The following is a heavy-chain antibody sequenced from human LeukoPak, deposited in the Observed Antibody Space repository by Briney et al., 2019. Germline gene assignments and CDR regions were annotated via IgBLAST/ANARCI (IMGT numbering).Heavy chain of an antibody. Sequence: TLSLTCTVSGASISSGNSYWSWIRQPAGKGLEWIGRIYTSGRTNLNPALKSRVTLSLDTSKNQFSLSLTSVAAADTAVYYCVRGHNSGWSDFDYWGLGTLVTVSS. CDR2: IYTSGRT. CDR1: GASISSGNSY. V-gene: IGHV4-61*02. D-gene: IGHD6-19*01. J-gene: IGHJ4*02. CDR3: VRGHNSGWSDFDY.